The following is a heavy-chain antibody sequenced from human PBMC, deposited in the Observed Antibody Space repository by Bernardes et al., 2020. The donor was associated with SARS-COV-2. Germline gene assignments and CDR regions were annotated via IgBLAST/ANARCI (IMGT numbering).Heavy chain of an antibody. V-gene: IGHV3-49*04. CDR3: TRGLSRHYYYYGMDV. J-gene: IGHJ6*02. CDR1: GFTFGDFA. Sequence: GGSLRLSCTASGFTFGDFAMTWVRQAPGKGLEWVGFIRSETYGGTTEYAASVKGRFTFSRDDSKSIAYLQMNSLKAEDTAVYYCTRGLSRHYYYYGMDVWGQGTTVTVSS. D-gene: IGHD3-3*02. CDR2: IRSETYGGTT.